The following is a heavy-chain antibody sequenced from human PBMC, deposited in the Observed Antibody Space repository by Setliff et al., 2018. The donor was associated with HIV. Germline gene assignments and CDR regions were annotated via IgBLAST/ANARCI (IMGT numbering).Heavy chain of an antibody. V-gene: IGHV4-34*01. CDR3: ARGPWGYNGSYAGLPFDN. CDR2: VNYSGNT. D-gene: IGHD1-26*01. Sequence: NPSETLSLTCAVYGGFFSGCYWSWIRQPPGEGLEWIGEVNYSGNTNYNPSLKTRVNISVDTSKNQFSLNLRSVSAADTAVYYCARGPWGYNGSYAGLPFDNWGQGKLVTVSS. J-gene: IGHJ4*02. CDR1: GGFFSGCY.